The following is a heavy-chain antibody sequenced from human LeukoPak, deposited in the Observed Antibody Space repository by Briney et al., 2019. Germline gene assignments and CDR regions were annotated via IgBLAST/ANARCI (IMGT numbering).Heavy chain of an antibody. CDR2: INPNSGGT. Sequence: ASVKVSCKASGYTFTGYYMHWVRQAPGQGLEWMGRINPNSGGTNYAQKFQGRVTMTRDTSISTAYMELSRLRPDDTAVYYCAREASTYYDYVWGSYREDFDYWGQGTLVTVSS. J-gene: IGHJ4*02. D-gene: IGHD3-16*02. CDR3: AREASTYYDYVWGSYREDFDY. V-gene: IGHV1-2*06. CDR1: GYTFTGYY.